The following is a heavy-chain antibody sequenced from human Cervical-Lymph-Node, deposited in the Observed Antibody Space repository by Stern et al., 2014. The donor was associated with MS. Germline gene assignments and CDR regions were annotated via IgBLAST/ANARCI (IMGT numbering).Heavy chain of an antibody. Sequence: QITLKESGPTLVKPTQTVTLTCNLSGFSVTTAGVGVGWIRQPPGKALEWLALIYWDDDKLYSPSLKNRLTITKDTSKNQVVLTMTNVDPVDTATYYCAHSRVKYCRGGTCYSSLFDYWGQGTLVTVSS. CDR2: IYWDDDK. CDR3: AHSRVKYCRGGTCYSSLFDY. CDR1: GFSVTTAGVG. V-gene: IGHV2-5*02. J-gene: IGHJ4*02. D-gene: IGHD2-15*01.